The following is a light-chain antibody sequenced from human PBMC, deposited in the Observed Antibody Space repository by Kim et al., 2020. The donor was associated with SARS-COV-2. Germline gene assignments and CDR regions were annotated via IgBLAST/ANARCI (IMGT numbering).Light chain of an antibody. Sequence: ASVGDRVTILCRASQSISAWLAWYQQKPGRAPKLLMYDVSTLEGGVPSRFSGSGSGTQFTLTIDSLQPDDFATYFCQQYKSTPWTFGQGTKVDIK. V-gene: IGKV1-5*02. CDR3: QQYKSTPWT. J-gene: IGKJ1*01. CDR1: QSISAW. CDR2: DVS.